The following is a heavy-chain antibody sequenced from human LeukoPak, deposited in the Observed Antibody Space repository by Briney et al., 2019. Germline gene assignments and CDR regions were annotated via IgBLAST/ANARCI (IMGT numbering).Heavy chain of an antibody. Sequence: SETLSLTCTVSGGSISSYYWSWIRQPPGKGLEWIGYIYYSGSTNYNPSLKSRVTISVDTSKNQFSLKLSSVTAADTAVYYCARDRYAFDIWGQGTMVTISS. CDR2: IYYSGST. D-gene: IGHD5-18*01. J-gene: IGHJ3*02. CDR1: GGSISSYY. CDR3: ARDRYAFDI. V-gene: IGHV4-59*01.